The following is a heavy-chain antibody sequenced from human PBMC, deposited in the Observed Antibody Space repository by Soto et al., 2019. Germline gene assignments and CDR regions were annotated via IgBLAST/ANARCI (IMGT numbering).Heavy chain of an antibody. J-gene: IGHJ4*02. CDR1: GDSISSSTYY. Sequence: PSETLSLTCTVSGDSISSSTYYWGWIRQPPGKGLEWIGSIYYSGSTNYNPSLKSRVTISVDTSKIQFSLKLSSVTAADTALYYCARQKQGCNAGSCYYAVDYWGPGTLVTVYS. V-gene: IGHV4-39*01. CDR3: ARQKQGCNAGSCYYAVDY. D-gene: IGHD2-15*01. CDR2: IYYSGST.